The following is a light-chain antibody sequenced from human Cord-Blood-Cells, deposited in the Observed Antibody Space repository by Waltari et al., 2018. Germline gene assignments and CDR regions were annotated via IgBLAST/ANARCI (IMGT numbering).Light chain of an antibody. J-gene: IGKJ2*01. CDR2: DAS. V-gene: IGKV3-11*01. CDR1: QSVSSY. CDR3: QQRSIWYT. Sequence: EIVLTQSPVTLSLSPGERATLSCRARQSVSSYLAWYHQKPGQAPRLLIYDASNRSTVILARFSGSASGTDFSLTISFLEPEDFAVYYCQQRSIWYTFGHETKLEIK.